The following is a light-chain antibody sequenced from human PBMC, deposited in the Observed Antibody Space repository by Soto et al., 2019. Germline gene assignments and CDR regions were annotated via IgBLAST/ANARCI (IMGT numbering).Light chain of an antibody. J-gene: IGKJ1*01. CDR1: QSVSSSY. V-gene: IGKV3-20*01. CDR3: QQYGSSPWG. Sequence: EIVSTQPPGTPSLSPGERATLSCSASQSVSSSYLAWYQQKPGQAPRLLIYGASSRATGIPDRFSGSGSGTDFTLTISRLEPEDFAVYYCQQYGSSPWGFGQGTKVDIK. CDR2: GAS.